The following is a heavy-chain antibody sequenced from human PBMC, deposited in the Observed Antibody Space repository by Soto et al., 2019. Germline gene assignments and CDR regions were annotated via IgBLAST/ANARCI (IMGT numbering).Heavy chain of an antibody. CDR2: IGGSGGST. D-gene: IGHD3-3*01. Sequence: VGSLRLSCAASGFTFSSYAMSWVRQAPGKGLEWVSAIGGSGGSTYYADSVKGRFTISRDNSKNTLYPQMNSLRAEDTAVYYCAKRQLEWLYNPDRSTFDYWGQGTLVTVSS. CDR3: AKRQLEWLYNPDRSTFDY. V-gene: IGHV3-23*01. CDR1: GFTFSSYA. J-gene: IGHJ4*02.